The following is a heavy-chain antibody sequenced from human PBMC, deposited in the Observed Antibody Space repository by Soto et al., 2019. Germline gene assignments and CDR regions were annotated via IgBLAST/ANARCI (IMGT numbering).Heavy chain of an antibody. CDR1: GFIFNNYG. J-gene: IGHJ4*02. Sequence: SPRLSCTVSGFIFNNYGMHWVRQAPGKGLEWVAGISEDGSSQYYADSVRGRFTISRDNSKNTLYLQMNSLRAEDTAVYYCARDPVHTTWTHCDYWGQGP. CDR2: ISEDGSSQ. D-gene: IGHD1-1*01. CDR3: ARDPVHTTWTHCDY. V-gene: IGHV3-30*03.